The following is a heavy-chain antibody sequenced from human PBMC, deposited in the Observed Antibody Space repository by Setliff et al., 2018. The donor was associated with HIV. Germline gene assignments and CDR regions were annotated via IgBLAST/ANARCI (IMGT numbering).Heavy chain of an antibody. CDR1: GGSFSGYY. CDR2: INHSGRT. CDR3: ARGRYRSRWYASDHYYIDV. Sequence: SETLSLTCAVYGGSFSGYYWSWIRQAPGKGLEWIGEINHSGRTKYNPSLRSRVTLSVDTSKNQFSLKLTSVTAADTAFYYCARGRYRSRWYASDHYYIDVWGKGTTVTVSS. V-gene: IGHV4-34*01. J-gene: IGHJ6*03. D-gene: IGHD6-13*01.